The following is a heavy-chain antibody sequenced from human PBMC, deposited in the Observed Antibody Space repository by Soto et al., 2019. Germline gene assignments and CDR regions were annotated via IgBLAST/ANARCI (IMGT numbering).Heavy chain of an antibody. V-gene: IGHV4-59*01. Sequence: SETLSLTCSVSGGSITSYYWSWIRQPPGKGLEWIGYKFYSGSTNYNPSLKSRVTISVDTSKNQFSLKMTSVTAADTAVYYCARDGQLHYDYWGQGILVTVSS. CDR2: KFYSGST. J-gene: IGHJ4*02. D-gene: IGHD1-26*01. CDR1: GGSITSYY. CDR3: ARDGQLHYDY.